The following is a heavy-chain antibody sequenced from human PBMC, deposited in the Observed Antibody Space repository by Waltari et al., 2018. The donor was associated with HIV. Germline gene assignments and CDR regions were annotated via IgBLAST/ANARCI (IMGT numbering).Heavy chain of an antibody. CDR2: MSPNSGNT. J-gene: IGHJ6*02. Sequence: QVQLVQSGAEVKKPGASVKVSCKASGYAFATYDVNWVRQATGQGPEWMGWMSPNSGNTVHAQEFQGRVTMTRDTSISTVYMELSSLTSEDTAVYYCARGGSASMDVWGQGTTVTVSS. CDR1: GYAFATYD. V-gene: IGHV1-8*01. CDR3: ARGGSASMDV.